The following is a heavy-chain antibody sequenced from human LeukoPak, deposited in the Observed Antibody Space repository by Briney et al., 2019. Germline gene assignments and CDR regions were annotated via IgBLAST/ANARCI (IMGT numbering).Heavy chain of an antibody. D-gene: IGHD3-16*01. Sequence: PGGSLRLSCAASGFSLNTYSMNWVRQAPGKGLEWISYITSSRSTIYYADSVKGRFTISRDNAKNSLYLQMSNLRAEDTAVYFCARGGGLDVWGQGATVTVSS. V-gene: IGHV3-48*04. CDR3: ARGGGLDV. J-gene: IGHJ6*02. CDR1: GFSLNTYS. CDR2: ITSSRSTI.